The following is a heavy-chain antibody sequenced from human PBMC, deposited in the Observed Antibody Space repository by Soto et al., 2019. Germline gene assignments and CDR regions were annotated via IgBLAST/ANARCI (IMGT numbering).Heavy chain of an antibody. J-gene: IGHJ4*02. V-gene: IGHV1-69*01. CDR3: ARSETYYDILTGYYVGVYFDY. D-gene: IGHD3-9*01. Sequence: QVQLVQSGAEVKKPGSSVKVSCKASGGTFSSYAISWVRQAPGQGLEWMGGIIPIFGTANYAQKFQGSVTITANESTSTAYMELSSLRSEDTAVYYCARSETYYDILTGYYVGVYFDYWGQGTLVTVSS. CDR1: GGTFSSYA. CDR2: IIPIFGTA.